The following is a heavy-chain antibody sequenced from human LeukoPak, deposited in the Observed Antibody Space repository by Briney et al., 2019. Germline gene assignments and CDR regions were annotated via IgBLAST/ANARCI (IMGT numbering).Heavy chain of an antibody. D-gene: IGHD3-22*01. Sequence: PSETLSLTCAVSGYSISSGYYWGWIRQPPGKGLEWIGSIYHSGSTYYNPSLKSRVTISVDTSKNQFSLKLSSVTAADTAVYYCARGPPLGDYDSSGYPNGDPDYWGQGTLVTVSS. CDR3: ARGPPLGDYDSSGYPNGDPDY. CDR1: GYSISSGYY. V-gene: IGHV4-38-2*01. J-gene: IGHJ4*02. CDR2: IYHSGST.